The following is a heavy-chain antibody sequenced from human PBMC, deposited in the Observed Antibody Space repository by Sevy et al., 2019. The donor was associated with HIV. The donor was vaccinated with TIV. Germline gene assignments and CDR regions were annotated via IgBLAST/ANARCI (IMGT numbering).Heavy chain of an antibody. CDR2: ISSSGSNI. J-gene: IGHJ4*02. CDR1: GFTFSFYS. Sequence: GSLRLSCAASGFTFSFYSMNWVRQAPGKGLEWVSSISSSGSNIYYADSVKGRFTISRDNANNSLYLQMNSLRPEDTAVYYCARMSSPDDYWGQGTLVTVSS. CDR3: ARMSSPDDY. V-gene: IGHV3-21*01.